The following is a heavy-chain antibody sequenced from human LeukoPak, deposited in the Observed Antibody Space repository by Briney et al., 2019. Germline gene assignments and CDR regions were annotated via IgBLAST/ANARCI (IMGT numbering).Heavy chain of an antibody. CDR3: ARGAYCGGDCYSFDY. CDR1: GGSLSGYY. CDR2: VYSSGIT. Sequence: SETLSLTCTVSGGSLSGYYWNWIRQPAGKGLEWIGRVYSSGITNYNSSLRSRVTMSVDTSKNQFSLKLSSVTAADTAVYYCARGAYCGGDCYSFDYWGQGTLVTVSS. D-gene: IGHD2-21*02. J-gene: IGHJ4*02. V-gene: IGHV4-4*07.